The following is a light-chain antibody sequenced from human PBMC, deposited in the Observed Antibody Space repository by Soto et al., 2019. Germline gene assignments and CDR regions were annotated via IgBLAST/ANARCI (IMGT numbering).Light chain of an antibody. CDR2: AAS. Sequence: DIQLTQSPSFLSASVGDRVTITCRASQAISSYLAWYQQEPGKAPRLLIYAASSLRSGVPSRFSGSGSGTEFTLTITSVQPEDFATYYCLQLTNYPRTFGQGTKLEIK. CDR1: QAISSY. J-gene: IGKJ2*01. V-gene: IGKV1-9*01. CDR3: LQLTNYPRT.